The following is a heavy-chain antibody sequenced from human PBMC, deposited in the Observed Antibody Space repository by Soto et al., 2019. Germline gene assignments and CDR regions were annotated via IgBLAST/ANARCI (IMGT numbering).Heavy chain of an antibody. D-gene: IGHD2-15*01. CDR3: AKGRKSTEKDIAVMLAAASSIQH. V-gene: IGHV3-48*03. Sequence: GGSLRLSCAASGFTFSNYAMNWVRQTPGKGLEWVSYISSSGSAIYYADSVKGRFTISRDSAKNSLFLQMDSLRAADTAVYYCAKGRKSTEKDIAVMLAAASSIQHWGQGTLVTVSS. J-gene: IGHJ1*01. CDR1: GFTFSNYA. CDR2: ISSSGSAI.